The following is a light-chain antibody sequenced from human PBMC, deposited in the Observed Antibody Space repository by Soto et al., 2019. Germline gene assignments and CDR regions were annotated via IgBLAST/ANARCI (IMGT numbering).Light chain of an antibody. Sequence: DIQMTQSPSTLSASVGDRVTITCRASQSVSTWLAWYQQKPGKAPNLLIYKASNLESGVPSRFSGSGSGTEFTLTISCLQPDDFATYYCQQYNSYSPWTFGQGTNVDIK. CDR3: QQYNSYSPWT. CDR2: KAS. V-gene: IGKV1-5*03. J-gene: IGKJ1*01. CDR1: QSVSTW.